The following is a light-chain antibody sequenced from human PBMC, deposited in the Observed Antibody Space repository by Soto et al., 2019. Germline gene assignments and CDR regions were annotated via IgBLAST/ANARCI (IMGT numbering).Light chain of an antibody. J-gene: IGKJ4*01. CDR1: RSVGAY. Sequence: EIVLAQSPGTLSLSPGERATLSCRASRSVGAYLAWYQQSPGLAPRLLVYGVSSRATGIPDRFSGSGSGIDFTLTISRLEPEDSAVYYCQQYVSIPLTFGGGTKVEIK. CDR2: GVS. V-gene: IGKV3-20*01. CDR3: QQYVSIPLT.